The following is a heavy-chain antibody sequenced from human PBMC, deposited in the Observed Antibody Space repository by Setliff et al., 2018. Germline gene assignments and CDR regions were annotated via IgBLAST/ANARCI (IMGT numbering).Heavy chain of an antibody. CDR1: GFTFSTFW. V-gene: IGHV3-7*04. CDR2: IKQDGSET. CDR3: ARGGYSYGY. D-gene: IGHD5-18*01. Sequence: LKISCAASGFTFSTFWMSWVRQAPGKGLEWVANIKQDGSETYYVDSVKGRFTISRDNPNNSLYLQMNNLRAEDTAVYYCARGGYSYGYWGHGTLVTVSS. J-gene: IGHJ4*01.